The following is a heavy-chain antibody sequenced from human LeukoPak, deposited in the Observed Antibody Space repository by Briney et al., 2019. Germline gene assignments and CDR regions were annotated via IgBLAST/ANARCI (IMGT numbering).Heavy chain of an antibody. CDR3: ARAQDYSNYLWFDP. CDR2: IYYSGSA. J-gene: IGHJ5*02. CDR1: GGSISSSSYY. Sequence: PSETLSLTCTASGGSISSSSYYWGWIRQPPGKGLEWIGSIYYSGSAYYNPSLKSRVTISVDTSKNQFSLKLSSVTAADTAVYYCARAQDYSNYLWFDPWGQGTLVTVSS. D-gene: IGHD4-11*01. V-gene: IGHV4-39*07.